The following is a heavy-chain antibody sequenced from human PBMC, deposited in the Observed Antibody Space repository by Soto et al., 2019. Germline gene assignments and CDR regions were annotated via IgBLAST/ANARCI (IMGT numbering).Heavy chain of an antibody. CDR2: IDPSDSET. V-gene: IGHV5-10-1*01. D-gene: IGHD6-13*01. J-gene: IGHJ6*02. CDR3: ARRRSSSSWYRSYYGMDD. CDR1: GYSFTTHW. Sequence: GESLKISCQGSGYSFTTHWISWVRQMPGKGLEWMGRIDPSDSETNYSPSFQGHVTISSDKSINTVYLQWSSLKASDTAMYYCARRRSSSSWYRSYYGMDDWGQCTTVTVSS.